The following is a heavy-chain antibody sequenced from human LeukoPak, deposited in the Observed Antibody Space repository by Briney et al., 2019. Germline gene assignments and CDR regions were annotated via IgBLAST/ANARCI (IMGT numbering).Heavy chain of an antibody. CDR1: GYTFTGYY. CDR2: INPNSGGT. Sequence: HEASVKVSCKASGYTFTGYYMHWVRQAPGQGLEWMGWINPNSGGTNYAQKFQGRVTMTRDTSISTAYMELSRLRSDDTAVYYCARDHMVSAAAGTYYYYYMDVWGKGTTVTISS. CDR3: ARDHMVSAAAGTYYYYYMDV. J-gene: IGHJ6*03. V-gene: IGHV1-2*02. D-gene: IGHD6-13*01.